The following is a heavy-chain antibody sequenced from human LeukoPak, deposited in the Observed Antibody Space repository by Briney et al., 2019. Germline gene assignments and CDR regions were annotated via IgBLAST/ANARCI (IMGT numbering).Heavy chain of an antibody. J-gene: IGHJ4*02. V-gene: IGHV1-69*13. CDR3: ARPNYDSSGYYPFDY. Sequence: ASVKVSCKASGGTFSSYAISWVRQAPGQGLEWMGGLIPIFGTANYAQKFQGRVTITADESTSTAYMELSSLRSEDTAVYYCARPNYDSSGYYPFDYWGQGTLVTVSS. CDR2: LIPIFGTA. CDR1: GGTFSSYA. D-gene: IGHD3-22*01.